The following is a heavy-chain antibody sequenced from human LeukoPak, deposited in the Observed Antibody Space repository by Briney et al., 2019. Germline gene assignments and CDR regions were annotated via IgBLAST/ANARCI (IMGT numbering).Heavy chain of an antibody. CDR3: ARADELLLYFDY. V-gene: IGHV4-38-2*02. D-gene: IGHD1-7*01. CDR2: IYHSGSM. Sequence: SETLSLTCKVSVYSISSGYHWAWIRQPPGKGLEWIGSIYHSGSMYYNPSLKSRVTISVDTSKNQFSLKLSSVTAAGTAIYYCARADELLLYFDYWGQGTLVTVSS. J-gene: IGHJ4*02. CDR1: VYSISSGYH.